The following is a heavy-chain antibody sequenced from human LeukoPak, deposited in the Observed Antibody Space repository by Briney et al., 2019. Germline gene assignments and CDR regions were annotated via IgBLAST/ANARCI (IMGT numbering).Heavy chain of an antibody. J-gene: IGHJ4*02. Sequence: GGSLRLSCAASGFTSTNTWMTWVRQAPGKGLEWVSYISSSSSATHYADSVRGRFAISRDNAKNSLYLQMNSLRDEDTAVYYCARGLPDYWGQGTLVTVSS. CDR2: ISSSSSAT. CDR1: GFTSTNTW. CDR3: ARGLPDY. V-gene: IGHV3-48*02.